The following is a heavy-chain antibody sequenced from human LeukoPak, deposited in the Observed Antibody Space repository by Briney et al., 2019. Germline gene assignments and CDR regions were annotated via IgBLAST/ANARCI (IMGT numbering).Heavy chain of an antibody. Sequence: SETLSLTCTVSGGSISSSSYYWGWIRQPPGKGLEWIGSIYYSGSTYYNPSLKSRVTISVDTSKNQFSLKLSSVTAADTAVYYCARARGGYDWGGLYYYYYMDVWGKGTTVTVSS. CDR2: IYYSGST. J-gene: IGHJ6*03. V-gene: IGHV4-39*07. CDR3: ARARGGYDWGGLYYYYYMDV. CDR1: GGSISSSSYY. D-gene: IGHD5-12*01.